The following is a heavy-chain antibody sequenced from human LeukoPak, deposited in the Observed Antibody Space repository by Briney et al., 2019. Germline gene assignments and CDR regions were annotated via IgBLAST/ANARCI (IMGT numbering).Heavy chain of an antibody. J-gene: IGHJ4*02. CDR1: GGSISSSSYY. CDR2: IYYSGST. CDR3: VRGLRQLVYYFDY. D-gene: IGHD6-6*01. V-gene: IGHV4-39*01. Sequence: SETLSLTCTVSGGSISSSSYYWGWIRQPPGKGLEWIGSIYYSGSTYYNPSLKSRVTISVDTSKNQFSLKLSSVTAADTAVYYCVRGLRQLVYYFDYWGQGTLVTVSS.